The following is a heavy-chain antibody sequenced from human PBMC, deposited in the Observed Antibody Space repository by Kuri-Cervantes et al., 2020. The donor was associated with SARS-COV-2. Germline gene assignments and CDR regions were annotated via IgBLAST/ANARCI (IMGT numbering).Heavy chain of an antibody. Sequence: SETLSLTCTVSGGSISSSSYYWGWIRQPPGKGLEWIGSIYYSGSTYYNPSLKSRVTISVDTSKNQFSLKLSSVTAADTAVYYCAREGDSSWYADWFDPWGQGTLVTVSS. CDR1: GGSISSSSYY. V-gene: IGHV4-39*02. CDR2: IYYSGST. D-gene: IGHD6-13*01. CDR3: AREGDSSWYADWFDP. J-gene: IGHJ5*02.